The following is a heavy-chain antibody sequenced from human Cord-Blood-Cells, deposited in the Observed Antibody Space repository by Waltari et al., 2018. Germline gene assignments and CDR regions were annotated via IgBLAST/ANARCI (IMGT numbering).Heavy chain of an antibody. CDR2: INHSGST. CDR3: ARRGGAPDAFDI. V-gene: IGHV4-34*01. D-gene: IGHD3-16*01. Sequence: QVQLQQWGAGLLKPSETLSLTCAVYGGSLSGYYWSWIHQPPGKGLEWIGEINHSGSTNYNPSLKSRVTISVDTSKNQFSLKLSSVTAADTAVYYCARRGGAPDAFDIWGQGTMVTVSS. CDR1: GGSLSGYY. J-gene: IGHJ3*02.